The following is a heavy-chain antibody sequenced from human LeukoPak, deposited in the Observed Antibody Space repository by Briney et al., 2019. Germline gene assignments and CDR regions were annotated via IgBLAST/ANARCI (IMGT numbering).Heavy chain of an antibody. D-gene: IGHD1-26*01. CDR2: IWYDGSNK. CDR3: ARDPFFVVGATVRPRAFDI. J-gene: IGHJ3*02. CDR1: GFTFSSYG. Sequence: PGGSLRLSCAASGFTFSSYGMHWVRQAPGKGLEWVAVIWYDGSNKYYADSVKGRFTISRDNSKNTLYLQMNSLRAEDTAVYYCARDPFFVVGATVRPRAFDIWGQGTMVTVSS. V-gene: IGHV3-33*01.